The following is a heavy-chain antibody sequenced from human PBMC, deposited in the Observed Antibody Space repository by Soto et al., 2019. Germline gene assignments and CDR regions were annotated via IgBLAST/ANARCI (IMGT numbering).Heavy chain of an antibody. V-gene: IGHV4-59*08. Sequence: SETLSLTCTVSGGSISSYYWSWIRQPPGKGLEWIGYIYYSGSTNYNPSLKSRVTISVDTSKNQFSLKLSSVTAADTAVYYCARLHSEYFQHWGQGTLVTVS. J-gene: IGHJ1*01. CDR1: GGSISSYY. CDR3: ARLHSEYFQH. CDR2: IYYSGST.